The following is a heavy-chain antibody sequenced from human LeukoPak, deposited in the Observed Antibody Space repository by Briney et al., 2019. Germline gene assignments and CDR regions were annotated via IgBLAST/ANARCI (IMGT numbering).Heavy chain of an antibody. Sequence: SVKVSCKTSGGTFSSSAITWVRQAPGQGLEWMGRIIPALNITTYAQKFQGSVTITADTSTSTVYMELSSLRSEETAVYYCARDQGLTAPPPYGLDVWGQGTTVIVSS. CDR2: IIPALNIT. D-gene: IGHD5-18*01. V-gene: IGHV1-69*04. CDR1: GGTFSSSA. CDR3: ARDQGLTAPPPYGLDV. J-gene: IGHJ6*02.